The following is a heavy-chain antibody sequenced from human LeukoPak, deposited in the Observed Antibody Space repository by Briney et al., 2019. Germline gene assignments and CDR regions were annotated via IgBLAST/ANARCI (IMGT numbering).Heavy chain of an antibody. D-gene: IGHD4-17*01. CDR2: IYHSGST. CDR1: GGSISSSNW. Sequence: PSETLSLTCAVSGGSISSSNWWSWVRQPPGKGLEWIGEIYHSGSTNYNPSLKSRVTISVDKSKNQFSLKLSSVTAADSAMYYCARGISSFDYGDYWFDPWGQGTLVTVSS. CDR3: ARGISSFDYGDYWFDP. J-gene: IGHJ5*02. V-gene: IGHV4-4*02.